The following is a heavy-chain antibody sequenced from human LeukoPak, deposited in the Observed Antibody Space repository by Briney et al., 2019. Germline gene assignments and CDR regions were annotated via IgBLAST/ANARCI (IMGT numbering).Heavy chain of an antibody. CDR1: GFTFSSYA. D-gene: IGHD3-22*01. CDR2: ISGSGGST. V-gene: IGHV3-23*01. CDR3: AKGAHYYDSSGYFLYFDY. Sequence: PGGSLRLSCAASGFTFSSYAMSWVRQAPGKGLEWVSAISGSGGSTYYADSVKGRFTISRDNSKNTLYLQMNSLRAEDTAVYYCAKGAHYYDSSGYFLYFDYWGQGTLVTVSS. J-gene: IGHJ4*02.